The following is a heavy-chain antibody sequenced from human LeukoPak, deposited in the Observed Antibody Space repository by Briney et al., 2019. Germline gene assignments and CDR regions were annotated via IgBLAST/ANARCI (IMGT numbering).Heavy chain of an antibody. J-gene: IGHJ4*02. Sequence: PSGTLSLTCTVSGGSISSSSYYWGWIRQPPGKGLGWIGSIYYSGSTYYNPSLKSRVTISVDTSKNQFSLKLSSVTAADTAVYYCAGGYDFWSGYRYYFDYWGQGTVVTVSS. CDR1: GGSISSSSYY. V-gene: IGHV4-39*01. CDR2: IYYSGST. CDR3: AGGYDFWSGYRYYFDY. D-gene: IGHD3-3*01.